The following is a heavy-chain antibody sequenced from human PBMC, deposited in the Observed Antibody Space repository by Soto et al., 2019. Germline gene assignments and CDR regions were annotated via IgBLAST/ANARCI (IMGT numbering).Heavy chain of an antibody. CDR2: IFYSGTT. J-gene: IGHJ4*02. V-gene: IGHV4-31*03. D-gene: IGHD7-27*01. CDR1: GGSISSGGYF. CDR3: TRGPSGDKVDF. Sequence: SETLSLTCTVSGGSISSGGYFWSWIRQPPGKGLEWIGNIFYSGTTYYNPSLKSRVTISVDTSKNQFSLKLSSVTAADTAVYYCTRGPSGDKVDFWGQGTLVTSPQ.